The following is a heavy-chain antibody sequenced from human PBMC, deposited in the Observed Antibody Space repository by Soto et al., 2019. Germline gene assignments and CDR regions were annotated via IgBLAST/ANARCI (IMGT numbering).Heavy chain of an antibody. Sequence: ESLAPTFTVSGGSISSYYWSWIRQPPGRGLEWIGYIYYSGSTNYNPSLKSRFTISVDTSKNQFSLKLSSVTAADTAVYYCARVDYDSSGYQREYYYDYWGQRTLVAVT. D-gene: IGHD3-22*01. V-gene: IGHV4-59*01. CDR3: ARVDYDSSGYQREYYYDY. J-gene: IGHJ4*02. CDR1: GGSISSYY. CDR2: IYYSGST.